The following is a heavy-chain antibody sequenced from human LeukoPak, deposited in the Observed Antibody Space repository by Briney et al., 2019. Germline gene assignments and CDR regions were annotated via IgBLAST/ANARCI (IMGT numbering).Heavy chain of an antibody. Sequence: GGSLRLSCAASGFTFSSYSMNWVRQAPGKGLEWVSSISSSSSYIYYADSVKGRVTISRDNAKNSLYPQMNSLRAEDTAVYYCARDGEYSYGWGRYYYYGMDVWGQGTTVTVSS. CDR3: ARDGEYSYGWGRYYYYGMDV. CDR2: ISSSSSYI. J-gene: IGHJ6*02. D-gene: IGHD5-18*01. V-gene: IGHV3-21*01. CDR1: GFTFSSYS.